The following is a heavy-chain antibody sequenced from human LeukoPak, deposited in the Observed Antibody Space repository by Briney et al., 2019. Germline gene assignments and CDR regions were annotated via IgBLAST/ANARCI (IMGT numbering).Heavy chain of an antibody. CDR3: VGLVGRYSSGLYYYYFDY. D-gene: IGHD3-22*01. J-gene: IGHJ4*02. V-gene: IGHV4-4*02. CDR2: MYLSGTT. CDR1: GDSINSLDL. Sequence: SETLSRTCTVSGDSINSLDLWSWVRQPPGKGLEWIGEMYLSGTTHSNPSVKSRVTISIDKSKNQFFLNLSSVTAADTAVYYCVGLVGRYSSGLYYYYFDYWGQGTLVTVSS.